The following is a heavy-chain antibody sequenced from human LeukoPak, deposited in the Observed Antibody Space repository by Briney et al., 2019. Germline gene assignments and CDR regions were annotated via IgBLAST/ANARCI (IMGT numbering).Heavy chain of an antibody. CDR2: ISYDGSNR. J-gene: IGHJ4*02. Sequence: GGSLRLSCAASGFTFSNYGMHWVRQAPGKGLEWVTLISYDGSNRYYADSVKGRFTISRDDSKNTLYLQMNSLRAEDTAVYFCAKGGALGGSSSWTYFDYWGQGTLVTVSS. CDR3: AKGGALGGSSSWTYFDY. CDR1: GFTFSNYG. V-gene: IGHV3-30*18. D-gene: IGHD6-13*01.